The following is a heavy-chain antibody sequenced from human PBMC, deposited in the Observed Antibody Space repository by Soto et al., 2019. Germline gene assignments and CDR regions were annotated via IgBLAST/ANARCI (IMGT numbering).Heavy chain of an antibody. CDR1: GFTFSTYS. CDR2: ISSRSDI. V-gene: IGHV3-21*01. Sequence: GGSLRLSCVGSGFTFSTYSINWVRQAPGKGLEWVSSISSRSDIYYADSVKGRFTISRDNAKNSVSLQMNSLRAEDTAVYCCAREYTAWPLAYGLDVWGQGTTVTVSS. D-gene: IGHD2-2*02. CDR3: AREYTAWPLAYGLDV. J-gene: IGHJ6*02.